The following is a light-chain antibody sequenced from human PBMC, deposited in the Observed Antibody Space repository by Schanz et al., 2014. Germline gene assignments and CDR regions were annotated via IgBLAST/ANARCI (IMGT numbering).Light chain of an antibody. CDR3: SSYTSSSTWV. V-gene: IGLV2-14*01. CDR1: SSDVGGYKY. Sequence: QSVLTQPPSASGSPGQSVTISCTGTSSDVGGYKYVSWYQQHPGKAPKLMIYEGTKRPLGVSNRFSGSKSGNTASLTISGLQAEDEADYYCSSYTSSSTWVFGGGTKLTVL. J-gene: IGLJ3*02. CDR2: EGT.